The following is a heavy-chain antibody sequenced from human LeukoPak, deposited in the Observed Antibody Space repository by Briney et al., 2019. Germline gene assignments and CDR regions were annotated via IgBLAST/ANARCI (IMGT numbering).Heavy chain of an antibody. J-gene: IGHJ4*02. CDR1: GGSINNYY. V-gene: IGHV4-59*08. CDR2: IDHRGNT. CDR3: ARHGPLEY. Sequence: SETLSLTCTVSGGSINNYYWSWIRQPPGKGLEWIGYIDHRGNTNYNPSLKSRVTMSVDTSKNQFSLKLSSVTAADTAVYYCARHGPLEYWGQGTLVPVSS.